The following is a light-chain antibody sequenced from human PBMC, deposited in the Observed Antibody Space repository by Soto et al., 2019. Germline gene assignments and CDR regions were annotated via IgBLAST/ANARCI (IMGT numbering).Light chain of an antibody. J-gene: IGLJ1*01. Sequence: QSVLTQPPAVSEAPGQRVTISCTGSSSNIGAGYEAHWYQQVPGTAPKLLIYENNNRPSGVPDRFSGSKSGTSASLAIIGLQAEDEAEYYCQSYDSSLSGYVFGTGTKVTVL. CDR1: SSNIGAGYE. V-gene: IGLV1-40*01. CDR2: ENN. CDR3: QSYDSSLSGYV.